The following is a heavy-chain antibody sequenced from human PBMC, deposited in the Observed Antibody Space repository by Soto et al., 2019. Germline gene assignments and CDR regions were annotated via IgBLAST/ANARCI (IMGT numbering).Heavy chain of an antibody. J-gene: IGHJ4*02. CDR2: INAGNGNT. CDR3: ARDVAAADY. D-gene: IGHD6-13*01. CDR1: LYSIASYG. V-gene: IGHV1-3*01. Sequence: GSAGMVSWEAWLYSIASYGIYWVRQATGQRLEWMGWINAGNGNTKYSQKFQGRVTITRDTSASTAYMELSSLRSEDTAVYYCARDVAAADYWGQGPLVTVSS.